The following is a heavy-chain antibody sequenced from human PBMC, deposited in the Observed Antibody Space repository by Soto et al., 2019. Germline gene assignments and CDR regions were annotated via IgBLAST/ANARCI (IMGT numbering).Heavy chain of an antibody. Sequence: RASVKVSCKASGYTFTSYGISWVRQAPGQGLEWMGWISAYNGNTNYAQKLQGRVTMTTDTSTSTAYMELRSLRSDDTAVYYCARSYPRITIGGVIVHSWFDPWGQGTLVTVSS. CDR2: ISAYNGNT. V-gene: IGHV1-18*01. D-gene: IGHD3-16*02. CDR1: GYTFTSYG. J-gene: IGHJ5*02. CDR3: ARSYPRITIGGVIVHSWFDP.